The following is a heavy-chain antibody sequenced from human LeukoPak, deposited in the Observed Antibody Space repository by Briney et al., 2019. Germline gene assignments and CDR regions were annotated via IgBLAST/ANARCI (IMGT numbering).Heavy chain of an antibody. V-gene: IGHV3-23*01. CDR2: ISGSGGST. Sequence: GGSLRLSCAASGFNFRTYAMSWVRQAPGKGLEWVSAISGSGGSTYYADSVKGRFTISRDNSKNTLYLQMNSLRAEDTAVYYCARDRSFRYFNYPFDYWGQGTLVTVSS. J-gene: IGHJ4*02. CDR3: ARDRSFRYFNYPFDY. CDR1: GFNFRTYA. D-gene: IGHD3-9*01.